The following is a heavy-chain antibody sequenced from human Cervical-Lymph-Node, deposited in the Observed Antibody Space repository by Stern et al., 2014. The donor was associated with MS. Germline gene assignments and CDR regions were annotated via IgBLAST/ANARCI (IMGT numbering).Heavy chain of an antibody. Sequence: VQLVESGGGLVQPGGSLRLSCAASGFTFSSYWMNWVRQAPGQGLEWVANINEDGSETYDVDSGKGRFTISRDNAKNALYLQMNSLRAEDTAVYYCARGSDTWGQGTLVTVSS. V-gene: IGHV3-7*01. CDR3: ARGSDT. CDR1: GFTFSSYW. D-gene: IGHD2-15*01. CDR2: INEDGSET. J-gene: IGHJ5*02.